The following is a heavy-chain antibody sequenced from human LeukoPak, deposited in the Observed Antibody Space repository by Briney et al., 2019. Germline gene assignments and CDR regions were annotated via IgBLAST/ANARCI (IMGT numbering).Heavy chain of an antibody. CDR2: IYPGDSDV. CDR3: ARGSGWFGY. Sequence: GASLQISCKGSGSIFSDYWIGWVRQLPGKGLEWMGSIYPGDSDVSYNPSFQGQVTISADKSISPAYLQGSSLKASDSAMYYCARGSGWFGYWGQGTLVTVSS. CDR1: GSIFSDYW. D-gene: IGHD6-19*01. J-gene: IGHJ5*01. V-gene: IGHV5-51*01.